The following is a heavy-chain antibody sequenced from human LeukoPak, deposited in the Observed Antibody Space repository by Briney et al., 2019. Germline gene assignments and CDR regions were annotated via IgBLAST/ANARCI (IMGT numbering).Heavy chain of an antibody. Sequence: GASVKVSCKVSGYTLTELSMHWVRQAPGKGLEWMGGFDPEDGETIYAQKFQGRVTMTEDTSTDTAYMELSSLRSEDAAVYYCATLRLFGYYYDTSGYYYFDYWGQGTLVTVSS. CDR3: ATLRLFGYYYDTSGYYYFDY. CDR2: FDPEDGET. D-gene: IGHD3-22*01. V-gene: IGHV1-24*01. CDR1: GYTLTELS. J-gene: IGHJ4*02.